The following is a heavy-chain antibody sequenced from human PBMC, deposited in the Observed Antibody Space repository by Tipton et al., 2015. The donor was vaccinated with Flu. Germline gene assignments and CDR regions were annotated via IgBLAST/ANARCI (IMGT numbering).Heavy chain of an antibody. CDR3: ARGLSGSGSYQRRYFDS. Sequence: TLSLTCSVSGSSIGGSYCWGWIRQPPRKGLQWIGNICPPGSIYHNPSLKSRLTLSLDTSRIQFSLKLSSVTAADTAVYYCARGLSGSGSYQRRYFDSWGQGTLVTVSS. J-gene: IGHJ4*02. D-gene: IGHD3-10*01. V-gene: IGHV4-38-2*01. CDR1: GSSIGGSYC. CDR2: ICPPGSI.